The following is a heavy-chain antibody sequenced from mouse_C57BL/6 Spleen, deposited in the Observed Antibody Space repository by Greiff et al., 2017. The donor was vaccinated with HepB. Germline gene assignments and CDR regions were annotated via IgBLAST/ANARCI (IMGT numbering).Heavy chain of an antibody. CDR2: ISSGSSTI. J-gene: IGHJ2*01. V-gene: IGHV5-17*01. D-gene: IGHD1-1*01. Sequence: VQLKESGGGLVKPGGSLKLSCAASGFTFSDYGMHWVRQAPEKGLEWVAYISSGSSTIYYADTVKGRFTISKDNAKNTLFLQMTSLRSEDTAMYYCARDGTGFDYWGQGTTLTVSS. CDR1: GFTFSDYG. CDR3: ARDGTGFDY.